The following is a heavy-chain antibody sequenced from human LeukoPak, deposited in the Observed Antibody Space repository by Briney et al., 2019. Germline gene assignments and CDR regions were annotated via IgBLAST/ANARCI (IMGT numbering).Heavy chain of an antibody. Sequence: GGSLRLSCAASGFTFSDYYMSWIRQAPGKGLEWVSYISSSSSYTNYADSVKGRFTISRDNAKNSLYLQMNSLRAEDTAVYYCASDTKAAMVRGTAFDIWGQGTMVTVSS. CDR1: GFTFSDYY. CDR2: ISSSSSYT. V-gene: IGHV3-11*06. J-gene: IGHJ3*02. CDR3: ASDTKAAMVRGTAFDI. D-gene: IGHD3-10*01.